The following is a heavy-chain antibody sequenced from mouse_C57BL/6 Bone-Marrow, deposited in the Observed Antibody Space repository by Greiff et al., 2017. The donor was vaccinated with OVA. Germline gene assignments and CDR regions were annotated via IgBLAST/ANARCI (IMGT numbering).Heavy chain of an antibody. D-gene: IGHD1-1*01. V-gene: IGHV1-64*01. CDR3: ARFITTVVDLYWYFDV. Sequence: VQLQQPGAELVKPGASVKLSCKASGYTFTSYWMHWVKQRPGQGLEWIGMIHPNSGSTNYNEKFKSKATLTVDKSSSTAYMQLSSLTSEDSAVYYCARFITTVVDLYWYFDVWGTGTTVTVSS. J-gene: IGHJ1*03. CDR2: IHPNSGST. CDR1: GYTFTSYW.